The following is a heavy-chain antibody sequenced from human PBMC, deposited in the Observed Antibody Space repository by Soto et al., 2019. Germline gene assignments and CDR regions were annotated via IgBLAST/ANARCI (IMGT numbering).Heavy chain of an antibody. CDR1: GFTVSNNY. CDR2: IYSGGYT. J-gene: IGHJ4*02. CDR3: ATQRGGGGY. V-gene: IGHV3-53*01. Sequence: EVQLVESGGGLIQPGGSLRLSCAVSGFTVSNNYMSWVRQAPGKGLEGVSVIYSGGYTAYGDSVKGRFTISRDNSKNTIYLKMNGLGADAPPGFYGATQRGGGGYWGQGTLVTVSS. D-gene: IGHD6-25*01.